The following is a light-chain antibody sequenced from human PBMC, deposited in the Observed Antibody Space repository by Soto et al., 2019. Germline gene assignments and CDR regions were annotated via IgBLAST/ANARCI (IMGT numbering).Light chain of an antibody. V-gene: IGLV2-14*03. CDR1: SSDIGDYTY. Sequence: QSVLTQPASVSGSPGQSITISCTGTSSDIGDYTYVSWYQQHPGKAPTLMIYDVSNRPSGVSNRFSGSKSGNTASLTISGLQAEDDADYYCSSYTRSNTVLFGGGTKLTVL. CDR2: DVS. CDR3: SSYTRSNTVL. J-gene: IGLJ3*02.